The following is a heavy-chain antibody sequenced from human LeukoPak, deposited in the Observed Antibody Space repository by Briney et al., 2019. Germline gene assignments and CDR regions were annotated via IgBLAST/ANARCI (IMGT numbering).Heavy chain of an antibody. J-gene: IGHJ5*02. CDR2: INHSGST. CDR1: GGSFSGYY. V-gene: IGHV4-34*01. D-gene: IGHD3-10*01. CDR3: ARMVRGVINWFDP. Sequence: SETLSLTCAAYGGSFSGYYWSWIRQPPGKGLEWIGEINHSGSTNYNSSLKSRVTASVDTSKNHFSLKLSSVTAADPAVYYCARMVRGVINWFDPWGQGTLVTVSS.